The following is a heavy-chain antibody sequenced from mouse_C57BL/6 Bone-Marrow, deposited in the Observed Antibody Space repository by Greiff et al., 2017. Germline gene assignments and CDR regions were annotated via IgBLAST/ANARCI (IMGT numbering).Heavy chain of an antibody. CDR2: SDPNSGGT. CDR3: ASPYFDY. Sequence: VQLQQPGPELVKPGASVKLSCKASGYTFTSYWMDWVKQRPGRGLEWIGRSDPNSGGTKYNEKFKSKGKLTVDKPSSTAYMQLSSLTSEYSAVYYCASPYFDYWGQGTTLTVSS. CDR1: GYTFTSYW. V-gene: IGHV1-72*01. J-gene: IGHJ2*01.